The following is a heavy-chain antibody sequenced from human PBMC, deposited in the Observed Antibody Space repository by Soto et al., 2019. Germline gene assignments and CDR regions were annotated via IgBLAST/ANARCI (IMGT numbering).Heavy chain of an antibody. CDR2: IYYSGST. CDR3: ARGGGWLEGDFDY. Sequence: KTXETLCVTCAVSGASISSYYWSWIRQPPGKGLEWIGYIYYSGSTNYNPSLKSRVTISVDTSKNQFSLKLSSVTAADKAVYYCARGGGWLEGDFDYWGQGTLVTVSS. V-gene: IGHV4-59*01. CDR1: GASISSYY. D-gene: IGHD5-12*01. J-gene: IGHJ4*02.